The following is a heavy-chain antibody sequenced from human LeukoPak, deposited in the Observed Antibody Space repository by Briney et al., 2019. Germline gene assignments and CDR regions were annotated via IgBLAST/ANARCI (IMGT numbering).Heavy chain of an antibody. J-gene: IGHJ4*02. CDR1: GGSFSGYY. D-gene: IGHD3-16*02. Sequence: SETLSLTCAVYGGSFSGYYWSWIRQPPGKGLEWIGEINHGGSTNYNPSLKSRVTISVDTSKNQFSLKLSSVTAADTAVYYCARGRASGGKLSSSVFDYWGQGTLVTVSS. CDR2: INHGGST. CDR3: ARGRASGGKLSSSVFDY. V-gene: IGHV4-34*01.